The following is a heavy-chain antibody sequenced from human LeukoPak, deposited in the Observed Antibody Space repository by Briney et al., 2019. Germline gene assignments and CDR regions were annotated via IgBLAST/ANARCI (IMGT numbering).Heavy chain of an antibody. CDR1: GFTFRAHS. V-gene: IGHV3-21*01. D-gene: IGHD6-19*01. Sequence: GGSLRLSCAASGFTFRAHSRNWVRQAPGKGLEWVASISSRSSYIYYGGSVKGRFTVSRDNARNSVYLQMNSLRVEDTAVYYCVRRAVSGEEALDFDYWGQGTLVTVSS. J-gene: IGHJ4*02. CDR3: VRRAVSGEEALDFDY. CDR2: ISSRSSYI.